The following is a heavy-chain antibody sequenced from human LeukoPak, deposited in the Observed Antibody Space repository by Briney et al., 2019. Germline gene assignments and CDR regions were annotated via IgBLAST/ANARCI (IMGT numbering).Heavy chain of an antibody. D-gene: IGHD2-8*01. CDR2: ISSSGSTI. V-gene: IGHV3-48*03. J-gene: IGHJ4*02. CDR1: GFTFSSYE. Sequence: GGSLRLSCAASGFTFSSYEMNWVRQAPGKGLEWVSYISSSGSTIYYADSVKGRFTISRDNAKNSLYLQMNSLRAEDTAVYYCAREDDIVLMVYATPRLFDYWGQGTLVTVSS. CDR3: AREDDIVLMVYATPRLFDY.